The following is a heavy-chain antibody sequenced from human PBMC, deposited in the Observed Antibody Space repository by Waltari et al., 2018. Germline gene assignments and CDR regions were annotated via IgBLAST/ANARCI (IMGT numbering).Heavy chain of an antibody. D-gene: IGHD3-10*01. CDR2: IYYSGST. CDR3: ARANIYYGSGSYSPWDY. CDR1: GGSISSGGYY. Sequence: QVQLQESGPGLVKPSQTLSLTCTVSGGSISSGGYYWSWIRQHPGKGLEWIGYIYYSGSTYYNPSLMSRVTISVDTSKNQFSLKLSSVTAADTAVYYCARANIYYGSGSYSPWDYWGQGTLVTVSS. J-gene: IGHJ4*02. V-gene: IGHV4-31*03.